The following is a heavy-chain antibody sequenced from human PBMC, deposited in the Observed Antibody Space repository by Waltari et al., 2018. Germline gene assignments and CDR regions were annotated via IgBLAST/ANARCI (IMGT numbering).Heavy chain of an antibody. Sequence: QVQLQESGPGLVKPSETLSLTCTVSGGSISSYYWSWIRQPPGKGLEWIGYIYYSGSTNSNPSRKSRVTIAVDTSKNQFSLKLSSVTAADTAVYYCARDPYHGVVIGYGFDPWGQGTLVTVSS. CDR3: ARDPYHGVVIGYGFDP. D-gene: IGHD3-3*01. CDR1: GGSISSYY. J-gene: IGHJ5*02. V-gene: IGHV4-59*01. CDR2: IYYSGST.